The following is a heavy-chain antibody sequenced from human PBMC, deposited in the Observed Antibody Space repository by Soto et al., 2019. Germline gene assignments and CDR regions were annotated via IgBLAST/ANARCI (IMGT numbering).Heavy chain of an antibody. CDR1: GFTFSDYY. CDR3: ARDRLGYCSGGSCRYPNYGMDV. Sequence: QVQLVESGGGLVKPGGSLRLSCAASGFTFSDYYMSWIRQAPGKGLEWVSYISSSGSTIYYADSVKGRFTISRDNAKNSLYLQMNSLRAEDTAVYYCARDRLGYCSGGSCRYPNYGMDVWGQGTTVTVSS. V-gene: IGHV3-11*01. J-gene: IGHJ6*02. D-gene: IGHD2-15*01. CDR2: ISSSGSTI.